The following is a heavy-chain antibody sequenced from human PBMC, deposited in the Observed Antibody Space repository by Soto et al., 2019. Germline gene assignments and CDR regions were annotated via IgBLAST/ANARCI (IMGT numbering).Heavy chain of an antibody. J-gene: IGHJ4*02. CDR1: AGSISSYY. CDR2: IYTSGST. V-gene: IGHV4-4*07. CDR3: ASESKIEQQLGN. D-gene: IGHD6-13*01. Sequence: LSLTCTVSAGSISSYYWSWIRQPAGKGLEWIGRIYTSGSTNYNPSLKSRVTMSVDTSQNQFSLKLGSVTAADTAVYYCASESKIEQQLGNWGQGTLVTVSS.